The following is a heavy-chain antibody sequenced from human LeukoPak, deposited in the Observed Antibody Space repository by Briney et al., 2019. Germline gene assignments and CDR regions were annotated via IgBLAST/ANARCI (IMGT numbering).Heavy chain of an antibody. CDR3: AKVEYRGGCLTDNWFDP. Sequence: GGSLRLSCAASGFTFSSYGMHWVRQAPGKGLEWVAFIRYDGSNKYYADSVKGRFTISRDNSKNTLYLQMNSLRAEDTAVYYCAKVEYRGGCLTDNWFDPWGQGTLVTVSS. V-gene: IGHV3-30*02. CDR2: IRYDGSNK. D-gene: IGHD1-14*01. CDR1: GFTFSSYG. J-gene: IGHJ5*02.